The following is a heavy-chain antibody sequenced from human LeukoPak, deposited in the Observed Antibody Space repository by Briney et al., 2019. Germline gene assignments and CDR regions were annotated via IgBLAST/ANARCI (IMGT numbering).Heavy chain of an antibody. CDR3: ARDSESVIGDY. V-gene: IGHV4-38-2*02. Sequence: SETLSLTCTVSGYSISSGYYWGWIRQPPGKGLEWIGSIYHSGSTYYNPSLKSRVTISVDTSKNQFSLKLSSVTAADTAVYYCARDSESVIGDYWGQGTLVTVSS. CDR1: GYSISSGYY. D-gene: IGHD2-21*01. J-gene: IGHJ4*02. CDR2: IYHSGST.